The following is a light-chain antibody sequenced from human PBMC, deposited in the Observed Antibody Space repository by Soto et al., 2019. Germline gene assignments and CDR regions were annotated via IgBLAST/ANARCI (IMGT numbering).Light chain of an antibody. J-gene: IGKJ1*01. V-gene: IGKV1-5*01. CDR1: QSISSW. Sequence: DIQMTQSPSTLSASLGYRVTITCXSSQSISSWLAWYQQKPGKAPKLLIYDASSLESGVPSRFSGSGSGTEFTLTISSLQPDDFATYYCQQYNSYSQWTFGQGTKVDIK. CDR2: DAS. CDR3: QQYNSYSQWT.